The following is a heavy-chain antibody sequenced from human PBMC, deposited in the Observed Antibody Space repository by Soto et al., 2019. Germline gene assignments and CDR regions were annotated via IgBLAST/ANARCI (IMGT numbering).Heavy chain of an antibody. Sequence: LSLTCGVSGGTVASSHWWSWVRQSPGRGLEWIGNVYHTGDTNFNPSLQSRVTFSVDKSNNQFSLRLTSVTAADTAVYFCAREIVTAGGNNYFDPWGPGTLVTVSS. D-gene: IGHD2-21*02. J-gene: IGHJ5*02. CDR2: VYHTGDT. V-gene: IGHV4-4*01. CDR3: AREIVTAGGNNYFDP. CDR1: GGTVASSHW.